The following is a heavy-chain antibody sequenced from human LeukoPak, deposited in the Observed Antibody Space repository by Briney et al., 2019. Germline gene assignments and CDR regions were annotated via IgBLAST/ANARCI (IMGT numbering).Heavy chain of an antibody. J-gene: IGHJ4*02. CDR2: IKSRNDGGTT. D-gene: IGHD6-13*01. CDR1: GFTFKNAW. Sequence: GGSLRLSCAASGFTFKNAWMSWVRQAPGKGLEWVGHIKSRNDGGTTDYAAPVKARFTISRDDSKNTLYLQMNSLKTEDTAVYYCARVRLDSSSWYGGRYFDYWRQGTLVTVSS. CDR3: ARVRLDSSSWYGGRYFDY. V-gene: IGHV3-15*01.